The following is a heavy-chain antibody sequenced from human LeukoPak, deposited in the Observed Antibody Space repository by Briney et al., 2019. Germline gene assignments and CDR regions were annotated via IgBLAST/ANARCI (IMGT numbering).Heavy chain of an antibody. CDR1: GGSISSYY. V-gene: IGHV4-4*09. J-gene: IGHJ6*03. CDR2: IYTSGST. CDR3: ARHRQAAARTIYYYYYMDV. Sequence: PSETLSLTCTVSGGSISSYYWSWIRQPPGKGLEWIGYIYTSGSTNYNPSLKSRVTISVDTSKNQFSLKLSSVTAADTAVYYCARHRQAAARTIYYYYYMDVWGKGTTVTVSS. D-gene: IGHD6-6*01.